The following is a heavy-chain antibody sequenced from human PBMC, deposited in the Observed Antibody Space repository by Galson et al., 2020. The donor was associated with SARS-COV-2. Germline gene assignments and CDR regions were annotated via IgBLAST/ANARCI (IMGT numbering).Heavy chain of an antibody. Sequence: KIGESLKISCKGSGYSFTSYWIGWVRQMPGKGLEWMGIIYPGDSDTRYSPSFQGQVTISADKSISTAYLQWSSLKASDTAMYYCARLPQAFVSSSWYFDLWGRGTLVTVSS. CDR3: ARLPQAFVSSSWYFDL. D-gene: IGHD6-13*01. V-gene: IGHV5-51*01. CDR1: GYSFTSYW. J-gene: IGHJ2*01. CDR2: IYPGDSDT.